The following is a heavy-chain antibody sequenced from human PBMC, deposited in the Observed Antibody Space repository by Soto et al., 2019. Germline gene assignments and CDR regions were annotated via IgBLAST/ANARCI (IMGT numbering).Heavy chain of an antibody. CDR2: IYSSGSI. J-gene: IGHJ6*03. D-gene: IGHD2-2*01. V-gene: IGHV4-59*01. CDR1: GGSISSYY. CDR3: ARDLWVPAAEGYYYYYMDV. Sequence: ASETLSLTCTVSGGSISSYYWSWIRQPPGKGLECIGFIYSSGSINYNPSLKSRVTISVDTSKNQFSLKLSSVTFADTAVYYCARDLWVPAAEGYYYYYMDVWGKGTTVTVSS.